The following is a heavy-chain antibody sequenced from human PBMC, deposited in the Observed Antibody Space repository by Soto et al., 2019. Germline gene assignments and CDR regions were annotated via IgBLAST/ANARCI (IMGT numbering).Heavy chain of an antibody. CDR1: GFTFSSYW. J-gene: IGHJ1*01. CDR2: INPDGSAK. V-gene: IGHV3-7*01. Sequence: PGGSLRLSCAASGFTFSSYWMTWLRQAPGKGLEWVANINPDGSAKYYVDSVKGRFTISRDNAKNSLYLQMNSLRVEDTAVYYCAAPPTGNVYSNHWGQGALVTVSS. D-gene: IGHD2-15*01. CDR3: AAPPTGNVYSNH.